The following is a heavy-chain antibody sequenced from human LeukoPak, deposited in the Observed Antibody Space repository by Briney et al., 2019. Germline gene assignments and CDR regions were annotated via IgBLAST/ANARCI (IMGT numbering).Heavy chain of an antibody. D-gene: IGHD5-18*01. J-gene: IGHJ4*02. CDR2: IYHSGST. CDR3: ASFLRARYSYGPDY. V-gene: IGHV4-4*02. Sequence: SETLSLTCAVSDGSISSSNWWSWVRQPPGQGLEWIGEIYHSGSTNYNPSLKSRVTISVDKSKNQFSLKLSSVTAADTAVYYCASFLRARYSYGPDYWGQGTLVTVSS. CDR1: DGSISSSNW.